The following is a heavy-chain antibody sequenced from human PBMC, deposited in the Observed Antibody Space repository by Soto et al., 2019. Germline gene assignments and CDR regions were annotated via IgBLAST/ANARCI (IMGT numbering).Heavy chain of an antibody. J-gene: IGHJ4*02. D-gene: IGHD5-18*01. Sequence: QVQLVQSGAEVKKPGSSVKVSCKASGGTFSSYAISWVRQAPGQGLEWMGGIIPIFGTANYAQKFQGRVTLTAGEVTSTAYMVLSSLRAEDAAVYYCARDNGYRYGRPFDYWGQGTLVTVSS. CDR3: ARDNGYRYGRPFDY. CDR1: GGTFSSYA. V-gene: IGHV1-69*12. CDR2: IIPIFGTA.